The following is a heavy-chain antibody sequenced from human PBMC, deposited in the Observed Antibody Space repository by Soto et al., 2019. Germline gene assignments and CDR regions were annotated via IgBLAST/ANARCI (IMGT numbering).Heavy chain of an antibody. CDR1: GFTFSSYA. D-gene: IGHD3-10*01. V-gene: IGHV3-64D*06. CDR2: ISSNGGST. CDR3: VKDQGRGFGELFTPPVDY. Sequence: PVGSLRLSCSASGFTFSSYAMHWVRQAPGKGLEYVSAISSNGGSTYYADCVKGRLTISRDNSKNTLYLQMSSLSAEDTAVYYCVKDQGRGFGELFTPPVDYWGQGTLVTVSS. J-gene: IGHJ4*02.